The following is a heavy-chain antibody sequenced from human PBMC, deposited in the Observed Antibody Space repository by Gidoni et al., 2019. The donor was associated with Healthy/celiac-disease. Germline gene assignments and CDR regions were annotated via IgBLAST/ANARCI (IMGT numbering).Heavy chain of an antibody. CDR1: GGSISSSSYY. CDR3: ASQTPTRYFDL. CDR2: IYYSGST. Sequence: QLQLQESGPGLVKPSETLSLTCTVSGGSISSSSYYWGWIRQPPGKGLEWIGSIYYSGSTYYNPSLKSRVTISVDTSKNQFSLKLSSVTAADTAVYYCASQTPTRYFDLWGRGTLVTVSS. D-gene: IGHD1-1*01. J-gene: IGHJ2*01. V-gene: IGHV4-39*01.